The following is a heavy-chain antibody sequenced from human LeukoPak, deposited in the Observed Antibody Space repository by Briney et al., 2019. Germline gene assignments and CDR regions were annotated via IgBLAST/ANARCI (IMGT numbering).Heavy chain of an antibody. CDR3: ARLLHDSRGYYYFDY. V-gene: IGHV4-39*01. CDR2: IHYSGST. Sequence: SETLSLPCTVSGGSISSSNYYWGWIRQPPGKGLEWMGSIHYSGSTYNNPSLKSRVTMSVDTSKSQFSLKVSSVTAADTAVYYCARLLHDSRGYYYFDYWGQGTLVIVSS. J-gene: IGHJ4*02. CDR1: GGSISSSNYY. D-gene: IGHD3-22*01.